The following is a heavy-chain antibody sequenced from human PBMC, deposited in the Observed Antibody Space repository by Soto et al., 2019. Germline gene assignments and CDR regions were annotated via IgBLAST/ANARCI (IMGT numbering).Heavy chain of an antibody. CDR3: ARDSVGWIRDVGFDY. V-gene: IGHV3-11*01. CDR1: GFTFSGYY. D-gene: IGHD5-12*01. CDR2: ISTSGSTI. Sequence: QVQLVESGGGLVKPGGSLRLSCPASGFTFSGYYMSWIRQAPGEGLEWVSYISTSGSTIYYADSVKGRFTISRDNAKNSLYLQMNSLRAEDTVVYYGARDSVGWIRDVGFDYWGQGTLVTLSS. J-gene: IGHJ4*02.